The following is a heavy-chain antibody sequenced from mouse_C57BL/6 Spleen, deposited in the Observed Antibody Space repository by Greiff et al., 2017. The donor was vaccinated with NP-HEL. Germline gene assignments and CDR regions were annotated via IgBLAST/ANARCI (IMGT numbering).Heavy chain of an antibody. Sequence: EVQLQQSGPELVKPGASVKISCKASGYTFTDYYMNWVKQSHGKSLEWIGDINPNNGGTSYNQKFKGKATLTVDKSSSTAYMELRSLTSEDSAVYYCAISTMVTAWFAYWGQGTLVTVSA. CDR3: AISTMVTAWFAY. J-gene: IGHJ3*01. D-gene: IGHD2-2*01. CDR1: GYTFTDYY. V-gene: IGHV1-26*01. CDR2: INPNNGGT.